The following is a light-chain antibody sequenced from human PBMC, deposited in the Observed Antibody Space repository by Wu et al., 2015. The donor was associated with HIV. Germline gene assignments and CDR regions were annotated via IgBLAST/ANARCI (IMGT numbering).Light chain of an antibody. CDR3: QQRSSWPWT. CDR2: DAS. J-gene: IGKJ1*01. Sequence: EIVLTQSPATLSLSPGERATLFCRASQSVRNYLAWFQQKPGQAPRLLIYDASNRATGIPARFSGSGSGTDFTLTISSLEPEDFAVYYCQQRSSWPWTFGQGTKVEIK. V-gene: IGKV3-11*01. CDR1: QSVRNY.